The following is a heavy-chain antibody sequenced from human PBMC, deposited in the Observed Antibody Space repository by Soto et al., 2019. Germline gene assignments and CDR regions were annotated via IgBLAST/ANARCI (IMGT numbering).Heavy chain of an antibody. CDR1: GGSFSGYY. CDR2: INDRGST. CDR3: ARGECSSNYCFTRWALDI. V-gene: IGHV4-34*01. D-gene: IGHD2-2*01. J-gene: IGHJ3*02. Sequence: QVQLQQWGAGLLKPSETLSLTCAVYGGSFSGYYWTWIRQTPGKGLEWIGEINDRGSTNYKPSLKSRVTTSAGTSKKQFALNVTSVTAAEAAVSYCARGECSSNYCFTRWALDIWGQGTVVTVSS.